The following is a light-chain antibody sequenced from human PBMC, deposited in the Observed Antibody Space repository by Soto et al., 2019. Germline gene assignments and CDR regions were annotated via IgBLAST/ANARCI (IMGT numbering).Light chain of an antibody. CDR2: KAS. J-gene: IGKJ1*01. CDR3: QQYSSDSRT. CDR1: QSISAW. Sequence: DIQMTQSPSTLSASVGDRVTITCRASQSISAWFAWYQQKPGKAPKLLIYKASSLESGVPSRFSGSGSGTEFTLTISSLQPDDFATYYCQQYSSDSRTFGQGTKVEIK. V-gene: IGKV1-5*03.